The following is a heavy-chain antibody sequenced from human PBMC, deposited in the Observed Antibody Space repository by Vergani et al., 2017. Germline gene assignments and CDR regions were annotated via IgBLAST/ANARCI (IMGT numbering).Heavy chain of an antibody. D-gene: IGHD3-10*01. CDR3: AKEGGLWVGVD. CDR2: ISGSGGST. CDR1: GFTFSSYA. V-gene: IGHV3-23*01. J-gene: IGHJ4*02. Sequence: EVQLLESGGGLVQPGGSLRLSCAASGFTFSSYAMSWVRQATGKGLEWVSAISGSGGSTYYADSVKGRFTISRDNSKNTLDLQMNSLRAEDTAVYYFAKEGGLWVGVDWGQGTLVTVSS.